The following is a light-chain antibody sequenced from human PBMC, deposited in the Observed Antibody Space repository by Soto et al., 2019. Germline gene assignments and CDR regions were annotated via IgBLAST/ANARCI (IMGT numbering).Light chain of an antibody. CDR2: RNN. J-gene: IGLJ1*01. V-gene: IGLV1-47*01. CDR3: AAWDDSLSGLYV. CDR1: TSSIGRNY. Sequence: QSVLTQPPSASGTPGQRVTISCSGGTSSIGRNYVYWYQQLPGTAPKLVIYRNNQRPSGVPDRFSGSKSGTSASLAIRGLRSEDVADYYCAAWDDSLSGLYVFGIGTKVTVL.